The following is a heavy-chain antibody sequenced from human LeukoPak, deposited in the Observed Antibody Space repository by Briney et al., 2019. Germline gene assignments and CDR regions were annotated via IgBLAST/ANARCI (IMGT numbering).Heavy chain of an antibody. D-gene: IGHD3-22*01. Sequence: PSETLSLTCTVSGGSITSSSYYWGWIRQHPGKGLEWIGYIYYSGSTYYNPSLKSRVTISVDTSKNQFSLKLSSVTAADTAVYYCARDGDYYDSSPLYRWFDPWGQGTLVTVSS. CDR2: IYYSGST. V-gene: IGHV4-31*03. J-gene: IGHJ5*02. CDR1: GGSITSSSYY. CDR3: ARDGDYYDSSPLYRWFDP.